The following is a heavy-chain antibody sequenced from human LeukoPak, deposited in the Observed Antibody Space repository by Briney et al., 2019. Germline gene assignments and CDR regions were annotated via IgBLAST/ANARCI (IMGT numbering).Heavy chain of an antibody. V-gene: IGHV4-59*01. CDR3: AGDGGGSYHFDY. D-gene: IGHD1-26*01. CDR2: IYYSGST. J-gene: IGHJ4*02. CDR1: GFTFSDYY. Sequence: GSLRLSCAASGFTFSDYYMSWIRQPPGKGLEWIGYIYYSGSTNYNPSLKSRVTISVDTSKNQFSLKLSSVTAADTAVYYCAGDGGGSYHFDYWGQGTLVTVSS.